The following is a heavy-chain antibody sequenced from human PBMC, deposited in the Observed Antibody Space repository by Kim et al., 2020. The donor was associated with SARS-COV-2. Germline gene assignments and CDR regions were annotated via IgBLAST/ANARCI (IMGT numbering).Heavy chain of an antibody. CDR1: GFTFSSYE. Sequence: GGSLRLSCAASGFTFSSYEMNWVRQAPGKGLEWVSYISSSGSTIYYADSVKGRFTISRDNAKNSLYLQMNSLRAEDTAVYYCARDDTRFWSGYTHYYYYYGMDVWCQGTTVTVSS. V-gene: IGHV3-48*03. J-gene: IGHJ6*02. CDR3: ARDDTRFWSGYTHYYYYYGMDV. CDR2: ISSSGSTI. D-gene: IGHD3-3*01.